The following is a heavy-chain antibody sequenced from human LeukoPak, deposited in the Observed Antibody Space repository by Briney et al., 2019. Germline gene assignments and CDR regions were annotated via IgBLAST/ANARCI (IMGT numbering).Heavy chain of an antibody. CDR2: INTDGTTT. CDR3: ARGGDYGDAPLIDY. V-gene: IGHV3-74*01. Sequence: GGSLRLSCEASGFTFSSYWMHWVRQAPGEGLVWVSRINTDGTTTTYADSVKGRFTISRDNAKNTLYLQMNSLRVEDTAVYYCARGGDYGDAPLIDYWGQGTLVTVSS. D-gene: IGHD4-17*01. CDR1: GFTFSSYW. J-gene: IGHJ4*02.